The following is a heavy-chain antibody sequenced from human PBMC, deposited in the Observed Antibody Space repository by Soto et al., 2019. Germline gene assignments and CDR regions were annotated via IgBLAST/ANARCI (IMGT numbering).Heavy chain of an antibody. Sequence: GGSLRLSCTASGFTFGDYAMSWVRQAPGKGLEWVGFIRSKAYGGTTEYAASVKGRFTISRDDSKSIAYLQMNSLKTEDTAVYYCTRERLYCDSSGYRPRPLLDAFDIWGQGTMVTVSS. CDR2: IRSKAYGGTT. CDR3: TRERLYCDSSGYRPRPLLDAFDI. V-gene: IGHV3-49*04. D-gene: IGHD3-22*01. J-gene: IGHJ3*02. CDR1: GFTFGDYA.